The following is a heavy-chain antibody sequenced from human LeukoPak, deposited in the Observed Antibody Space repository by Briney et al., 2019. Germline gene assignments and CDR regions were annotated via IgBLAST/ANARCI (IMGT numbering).Heavy chain of an antibody. CDR2: IIPGGGGT. CDR1: GFTFSSYA. J-gene: IGHJ4*02. Sequence: GGSLRLSCASSGFTFSSYAMSWVRQAPGKGLEWVSGIIPGGGGTDYADSVKGRFTISRDNSRNTLYLQMNSLRAEDTAVYYCAKAVSGYYGLLGYWGQGTLVTVSS. V-gene: IGHV3-23*01. D-gene: IGHD3-22*01. CDR3: AKAVSGYYGLLGY.